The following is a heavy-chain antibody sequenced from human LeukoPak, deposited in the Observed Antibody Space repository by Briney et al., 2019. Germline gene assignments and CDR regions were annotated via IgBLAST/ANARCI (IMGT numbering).Heavy chain of an antibody. CDR2: IKQDGSDK. J-gene: IGHJ4*02. CDR3: ARKTVVGSYFDY. D-gene: IGHD4-23*01. CDR1: GFTFRAYW. Sequence: PGGSLRLSCAASGFTFRAYWMSCVRQAPGEGLEWVANIKQDGSDKYYVDSVKGRFTISRDNAKNSLYLQMNSLRAEDTAVYYCARKTVVGSYFDYWGQGTPVTVSS. V-gene: IGHV3-7*03.